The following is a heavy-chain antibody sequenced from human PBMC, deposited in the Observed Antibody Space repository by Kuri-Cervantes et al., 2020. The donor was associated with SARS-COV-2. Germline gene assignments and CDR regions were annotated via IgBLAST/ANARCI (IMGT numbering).Heavy chain of an antibody. Sequence: GGSLRLSCAASGFTFDDYAMHWVRQAPGKGLVWVSRINSDGSSTSYADSVKGRFTISRDNAKNTLYLQMNSLRAEDTAVNYCARAARGVSFVYYYMDVWGKGTTVTVSS. J-gene: IGHJ6*03. V-gene: IGHV3-74*01. CDR2: INSDGSST. D-gene: IGHD1-26*01. CDR3: ARAARGVSFVYYYMDV. CDR1: GFTFDDYA.